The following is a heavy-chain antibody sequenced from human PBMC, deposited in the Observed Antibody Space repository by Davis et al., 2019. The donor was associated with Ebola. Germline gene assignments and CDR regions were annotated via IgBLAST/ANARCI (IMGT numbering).Heavy chain of an antibody. CDR3: ARRSPYGAYEGGWYFDL. Sequence: GESLKISCKGSGNSFYSNWIGWVRQMPGKGLEWMGVIYPGDSHIRYSPSFLGQVTISVDKSIGTAYLQWSSLKASDTAMYYCARRSPYGAYEGGWYFDLWGRGTLVTVSS. CDR1: GNSFYSNW. D-gene: IGHD4-17*01. V-gene: IGHV5-51*01. CDR2: IYPGDSHI. J-gene: IGHJ2*01.